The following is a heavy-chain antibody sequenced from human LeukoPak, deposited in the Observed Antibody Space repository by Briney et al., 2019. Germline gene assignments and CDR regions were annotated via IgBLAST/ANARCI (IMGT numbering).Heavy chain of an antibody. J-gene: IGHJ4*02. CDR1: GYTFTGYY. Sequence: SVKVSCKASGYTFTGYYIHWVRQAPGQGLEWMGWINPNSGGTNYAQNFQGRVTMTRDTSIRTAYMELSRLRSDDTAVYYCARVFGRQLPDYWGQGTLVTVSS. V-gene: IGHV1-2*02. CDR3: ARVFGRQLPDY. D-gene: IGHD1-26*01. CDR2: INPNSGGT.